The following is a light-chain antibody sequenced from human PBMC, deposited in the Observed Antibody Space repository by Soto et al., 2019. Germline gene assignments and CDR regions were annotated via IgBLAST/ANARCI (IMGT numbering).Light chain of an antibody. CDR3: QHTSSTPIS. V-gene: IGKV1-39*01. CDR1: QSISSY. J-gene: IGKJ4*01. Sequence: DIQMTQPPSSLSASVGDRVTITCRASQSISSYLNWYQQKPGKAPKLLIYAASSLQSGVPSRFSGSGSGTDFTLTISSLQPEDFAPYYCQHTSSTPISFAGGTKVDIK. CDR2: AAS.